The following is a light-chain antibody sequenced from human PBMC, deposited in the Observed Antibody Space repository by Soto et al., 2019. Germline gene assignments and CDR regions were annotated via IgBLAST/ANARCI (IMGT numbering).Light chain of an antibody. V-gene: IGLV2-14*01. Sequence: QSALTQPASVSGSPGQSITISCTGTSSDVGGYNYVSWYQQHPGKAPKLMIYEVSNRTSGVSIRFSGSKSGNTASLTISGLQAEDEADYYCSSYTSSSTLVFGTGTKLTVL. J-gene: IGLJ1*01. CDR1: SSDVGGYNY. CDR3: SSYTSSSTLV. CDR2: EVS.